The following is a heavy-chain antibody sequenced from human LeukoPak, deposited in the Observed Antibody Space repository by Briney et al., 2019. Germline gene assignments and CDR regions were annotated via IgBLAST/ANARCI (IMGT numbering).Heavy chain of an antibody. CDR3: AKGMLAALLTDDAFDI. D-gene: IGHD3-9*01. Sequence: GGSLRLSCAASGFTFSSYAMHWVRQAPGKGLEWVAVISYDGSNKKYADSVKGRFTISRDNSKNTLYLQMNSLRAEDTAVYYCAKGMLAALLTDDAFDIWGQGTMVTVSS. J-gene: IGHJ3*02. CDR2: ISYDGSNK. CDR1: GFTFSSYA. V-gene: IGHV3-30*04.